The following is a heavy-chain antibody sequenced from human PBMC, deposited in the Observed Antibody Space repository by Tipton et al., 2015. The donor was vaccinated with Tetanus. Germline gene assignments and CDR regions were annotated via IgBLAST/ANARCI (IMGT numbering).Heavy chain of an antibody. D-gene: IGHD1-1*01. CDR3: AREGYIHYGMEV. Sequence: LRLSCTVSGGSISSGGYYWSWIRQHPGKGLEWIGYIYYSGSIYYNPSLKGRVSISIDTSKNQFSLKLSSVTAADAAVYYCAREGYIHYGMEVWGQGATVTVSS. CDR1: GGSISSGGYY. J-gene: IGHJ6*02. CDR2: IYYSGSI. V-gene: IGHV4-31*02.